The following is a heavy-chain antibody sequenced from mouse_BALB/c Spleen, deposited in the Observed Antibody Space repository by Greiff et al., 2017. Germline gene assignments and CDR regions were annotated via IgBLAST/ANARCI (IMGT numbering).Heavy chain of an antibody. J-gene: IGHJ4*01. Sequence: EVQLLESGPSLVKPSQTLSLTCSVTGDSFTSGYWNWIRKFPGNKLEYMGYISYSGSTYYNPSLKSRISITLDTSKNQYYLQLNSVTTEDTATYYCAIYRYCAMDYWGQGTSVSVST. CDR2: ISYSGST. V-gene: IGHV3-8*02. CDR3: AIYRYCAMDY. CDR1: GDSFTSGY.